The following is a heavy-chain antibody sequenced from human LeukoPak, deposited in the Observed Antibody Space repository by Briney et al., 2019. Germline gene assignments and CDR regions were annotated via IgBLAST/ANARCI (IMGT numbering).Heavy chain of an antibody. CDR3: ARGVWFGEMGFDY. D-gene: IGHD3-10*01. CDR1: GGSISSGGYS. Sequence: SQTLSLTCAVSGGSISSGGYSWSWIRQPPGKGLEWIGYIYHSGSTYYNPSLKSRVTISVDRSKNQFSLKLSSVTAADTAVYHCARGVWFGEMGFDYWGQGTLVTVSS. J-gene: IGHJ4*02. CDR2: IYHSGST. V-gene: IGHV4-30-2*01.